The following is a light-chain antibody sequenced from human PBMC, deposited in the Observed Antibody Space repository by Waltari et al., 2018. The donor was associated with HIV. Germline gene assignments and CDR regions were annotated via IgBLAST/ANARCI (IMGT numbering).Light chain of an antibody. Sequence: QSALTQPASVSGSLGQSVTISCTGANSDIGGYNYVPWYQQHPGKAPKLILHEVSNRPSGVSDRFSGSKSGNTASLTISGLQAEDESDYYCSSFITTTTHVVFGGGTRLTVL. CDR3: SSFITTTTHVV. CDR2: EVS. J-gene: IGLJ2*01. CDR1: NSDIGGYNY. V-gene: IGLV2-14*01.